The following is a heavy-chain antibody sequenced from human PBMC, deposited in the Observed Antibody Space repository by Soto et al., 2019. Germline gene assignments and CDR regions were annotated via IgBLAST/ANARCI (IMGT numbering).Heavy chain of an antibody. CDR2: IYYSGST. D-gene: IGHD2-21*02. CDR3: ARAYCVGHCYFLRRNCFDP. CDR1: GGSISSGGYY. Sequence: QVQLQESGPGLVKPSQTLSLTCTVSGGSISSGGYYWSWIRQHPGKGLEWIGYIYYSGSTYYTPSHKNRVTISLDTSKNQFSLNLSSVTAADTAVYYCARAYCVGHCYFLRRNCFDPWGQGTLVTVSS. J-gene: IGHJ5*02. V-gene: IGHV4-31*03.